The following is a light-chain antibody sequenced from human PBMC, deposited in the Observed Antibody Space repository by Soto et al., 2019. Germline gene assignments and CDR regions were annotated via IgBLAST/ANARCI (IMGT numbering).Light chain of an antibody. Sequence: QSVLTQPPSVSAAPRQKGTISCYGSTSNIGNNYVSWYHQLPGTAPKLVIYDNNKRPSDIPDRFSGSKSGTSSTLDITGLQTGDEGDYYCGAWDSSLSAVLFGGGTKLTVL. V-gene: IGLV1-51*01. CDR2: DNN. CDR3: GAWDSSLSAVL. CDR1: TSNIGNNY. J-gene: IGLJ2*01.